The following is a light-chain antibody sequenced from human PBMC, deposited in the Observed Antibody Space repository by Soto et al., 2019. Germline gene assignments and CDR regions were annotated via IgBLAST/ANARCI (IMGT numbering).Light chain of an antibody. J-gene: IGLJ2*01. Sequence: QAVVTQPPSASGTPGKRVTISCSGTGSSIGTNTVNWYRQLPGTAPKLLIYGNNQRPSGVPDRFSGSKSGTSASLAISGLQSEDEADYYCAAWDGRLNNVLFGGGTKLTVL. CDR1: GSSIGTNT. CDR2: GNN. CDR3: AAWDGRLNNVL. V-gene: IGLV1-44*01.